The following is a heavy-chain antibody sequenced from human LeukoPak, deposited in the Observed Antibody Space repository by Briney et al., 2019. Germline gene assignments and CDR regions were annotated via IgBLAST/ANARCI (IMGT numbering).Heavy chain of an antibody. D-gene: IGHD3-22*01. CDR1: GFTFSSYW. Sequence: PGGSLRLSCAASGFTFSSYWMSWVRQAPGKGLAWVANIKQDGSEKYYVDSVKGRFTISRDNAKNSLYLQMNSLRAEDTAVYYCARAWGLYYYDSSGPYYFDYWGQGTLVTVSS. V-gene: IGHV3-7*01. CDR3: ARAWGLYYYDSSGPYYFDY. J-gene: IGHJ4*02. CDR2: IKQDGSEK.